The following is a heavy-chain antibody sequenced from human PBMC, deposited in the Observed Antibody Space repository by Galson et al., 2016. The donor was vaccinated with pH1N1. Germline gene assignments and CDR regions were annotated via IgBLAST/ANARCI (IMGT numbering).Heavy chain of an antibody. J-gene: IGHJ4*02. D-gene: IGHD3-9*01. CDR2: VYFDGNT. V-gene: IGHV4-59*01. CDR1: GGSINNYY. Sequence: ETLSLTCSVSGGSINNYYWSWIRQPPGKGLELLGFVYFDGNTNYNPSLKSRVAMSVDTSKNQFSLKLSSLTAIDTAVYYCARGPMAFDYWGQGILVTVSSASTKGPSVFRLAPCSRSTSGDPTGYFDYWGQGTLVTASS. CDR3: ARGPMAFDYWGQGILVTVSSASTKGPSVFRLAPCSRSTSGDPTGYFDY.